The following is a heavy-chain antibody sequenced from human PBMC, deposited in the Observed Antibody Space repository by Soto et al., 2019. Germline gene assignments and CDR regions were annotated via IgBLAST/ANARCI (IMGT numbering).Heavy chain of an antibody. CDR2: IDWDDDK. CDR3: ARDVDTVNGHYYYYYGMDV. D-gene: IGHD5-18*01. V-gene: IGHV2-70*01. CDR1: GFSLSTSGMC. Sequence: SGPTRVNPTQTLTLTCTFSGFSLSTSGMCVSWIRQPPGKALEWLALIDWDDDKYYSTSLKTRLTISKDTSKNQVVLTMTNMDPVDTATYYCARDVDTVNGHYYYYYGMDVWGQGTTVTVSS. J-gene: IGHJ6*02.